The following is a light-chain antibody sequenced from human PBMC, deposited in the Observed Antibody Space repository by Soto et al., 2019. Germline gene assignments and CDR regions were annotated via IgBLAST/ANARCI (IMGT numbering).Light chain of an antibody. CDR3: QKCKVAPFT. V-gene: IGKV1-9*01. CDR1: QGISSY. Sequence: DIQMTQSPSSLSASVGDRVTITCRASQGISSYLGWYQQKPGKAPNLLIYDASTLHSGVPSRFSGGGSGTDFTLSISSLQPEDVATYYCQKCKVAPFTFGGGTKVDIK. CDR2: DAS. J-gene: IGKJ4*01.